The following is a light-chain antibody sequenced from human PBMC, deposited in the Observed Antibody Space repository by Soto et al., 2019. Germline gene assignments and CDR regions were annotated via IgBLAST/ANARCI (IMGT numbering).Light chain of an antibody. CDR1: QSVSSN. CDR3: QQYNNWPPG. Sequence: EIVMTQSPATLSVSPGERATLSCRASQSVSSNLAWYQQKPGQAPRLLIYGASTRATGIPARFSGSGSGTEVTLTISSLQSEDFAVYYCQQYNNWPPGFGPGTKVYIK. V-gene: IGKV3-15*01. J-gene: IGKJ3*01. CDR2: GAS.